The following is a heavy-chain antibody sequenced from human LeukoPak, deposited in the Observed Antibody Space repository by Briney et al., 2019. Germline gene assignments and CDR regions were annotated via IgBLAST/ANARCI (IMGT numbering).Heavy chain of an antibody. CDR3: ARDRQPYYHYYGMDV. D-gene: IGHD6-6*01. CDR1: GFTFSSYA. CDR2: ISFDGSKT. V-gene: IGHV3-30-3*01. Sequence: PGGSLRLSCAASGFTFSSYAMHWVRQAPGKGLEWVAVISFDGSKTYYADSMKGRCTISRDNSKNTLYLQMNSLRAEDTAAYYCARDRQPYYHYYGMDVWGQGTMVTVSS. J-gene: IGHJ6*02.